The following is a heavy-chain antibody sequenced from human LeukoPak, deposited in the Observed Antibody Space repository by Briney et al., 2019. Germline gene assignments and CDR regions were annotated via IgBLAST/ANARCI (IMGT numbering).Heavy chain of an antibody. J-gene: IGHJ3*02. Sequence: PGGSLRLSCAASGFTFSSYSMNWVRQAPGKGLEWVSYISSSSSTIYYADSVKGRFTISRDNAKNSLYLQMNSLRAEDVALYYCAKDIADCTNGVCYAFDIWGQGTTVTVSS. V-gene: IGHV3-48*04. CDR3: AKDIADCTNGVCYAFDI. CDR1: GFTFSSYS. CDR2: ISSSSSTI. D-gene: IGHD2-8*01.